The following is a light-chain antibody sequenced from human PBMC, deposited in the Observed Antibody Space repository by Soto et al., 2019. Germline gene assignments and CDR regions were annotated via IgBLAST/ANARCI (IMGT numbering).Light chain of an antibody. V-gene: IGLV2-8*01. CDR1: SSDVGGYNF. J-gene: IGLJ3*02. Sequence: QSALTQPPSASGSPGQSVTISCTGTSSDVGGYNFVSWYQQHPGKAPKLMIYEVSKRPSGVPGRFSGSKSGNTASLTVSGLQAEDEADYYCSSYAGSNNPVFGGGTKVTVL. CDR3: SSYAGSNNPV. CDR2: EVS.